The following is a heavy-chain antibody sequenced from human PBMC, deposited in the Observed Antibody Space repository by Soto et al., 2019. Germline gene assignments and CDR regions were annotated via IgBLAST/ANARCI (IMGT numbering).Heavy chain of an antibody. D-gene: IGHD6-19*01. Sequence: PGESLRLSSAASGFTFSSYAMHWVRQAPGKGLEWVAVISYDGSNKYYADSVKGRFTISRDNSKNTLYLQMNSLRAEDTAVYYCAREAVGVAVAGAFDYWGQGT. CDR3: AREAVGVAVAGAFDY. V-gene: IGHV3-30-3*01. CDR1: GFTFSSYA. J-gene: IGHJ4*02. CDR2: ISYDGSNK.